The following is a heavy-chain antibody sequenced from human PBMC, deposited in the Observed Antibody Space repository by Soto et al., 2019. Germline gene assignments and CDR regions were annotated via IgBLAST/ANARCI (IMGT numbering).Heavy chain of an antibody. J-gene: IGHJ6*01. Sequence: NPSETLSLTCIVSGGSISRSNYNWGWIRQTPGKGLEWIGSIFYNGNTYYNPSLQSRVFISADTSKNQFSLDLTSVTAADTAVYYCARNAYQLPNFSYYYGMDVWGQGTTVTVSS. CDR3: ARNAYQLPNFSYYYGMDV. V-gene: IGHV4-39*01. CDR2: IFYNGNT. D-gene: IGHD2-2*01. CDR1: GGSISRSNYN.